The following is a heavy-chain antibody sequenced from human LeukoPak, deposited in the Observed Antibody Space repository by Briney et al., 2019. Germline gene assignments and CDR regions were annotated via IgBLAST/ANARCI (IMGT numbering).Heavy chain of an antibody. CDR1: GDSITNRNW. CDR2: ISHSGST. D-gene: IGHD2-15*01. Sequence: SETLSLTCAVSGDSITNRNWWNWVRQPPGKGLEWIGEISHSGSTNYNPSLKSRVTISVDKSENEFSLNLSSVTAADTAVYYCARDSPAYCSGGNCYNWYFDLWGRGTLVSVSS. V-gene: IGHV4-4*02. J-gene: IGHJ2*01. CDR3: ARDSPAYCSGGNCYNWYFDL.